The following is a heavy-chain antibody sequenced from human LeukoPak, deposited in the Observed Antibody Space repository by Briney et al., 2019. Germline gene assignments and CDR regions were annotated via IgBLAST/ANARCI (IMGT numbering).Heavy chain of an antibody. CDR3: ARANGASGYDFDY. CDR1: GYTFTSYD. V-gene: IGHV1-8*03. CDR2: MNPNSGNT. J-gene: IGHJ4*02. Sequence: GASVKVSCKASGYTFTSYDINWVRQATGQGLEWMGWMNPNSGNTGYAQKFQGRVTITRNTSISTAYMELSSLRSEDTAVYYCARANGASGYDFDYWGQGTLVTVSS. D-gene: IGHD5-12*01.